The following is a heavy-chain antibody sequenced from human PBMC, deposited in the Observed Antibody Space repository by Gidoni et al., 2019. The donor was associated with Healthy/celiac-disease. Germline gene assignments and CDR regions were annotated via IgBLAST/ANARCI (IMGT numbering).Heavy chain of an antibody. Sequence: QVQLQQWGAGLLKPSETLSLTCAVYGGSFSGYYWSWIRQPPGKGLEWIGEINHSGSTNYNPSLKSRVTISVDTSKNQFSLKLSSVTAADTAVYYCARLGVPVAGRGYFDYWGQGTLVTVSS. CDR3: ARLGVPVAGRGYFDY. V-gene: IGHV4-34*01. D-gene: IGHD6-19*01. CDR2: INHSGST. CDR1: GGSFSGYY. J-gene: IGHJ4*02.